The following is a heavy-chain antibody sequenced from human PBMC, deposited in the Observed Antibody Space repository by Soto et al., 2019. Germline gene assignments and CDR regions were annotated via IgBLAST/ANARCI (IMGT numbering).Heavy chain of an antibody. CDR2: INHSGST. Sequence: PSETLSLTCAVYGGSFSGYYWSWIRQPPGKGLEWIGEINHSGSTNYNPSLKSRVTISVDTSKNQFSLKLSSVTAADTAVYYCARGAYYDFWSGYYPTKLNWFDPWGQGTLVTVSS. CDR3: ARGAYYDFWSGYYPTKLNWFDP. D-gene: IGHD3-3*01. J-gene: IGHJ5*02. V-gene: IGHV4-34*01. CDR1: GGSFSGYY.